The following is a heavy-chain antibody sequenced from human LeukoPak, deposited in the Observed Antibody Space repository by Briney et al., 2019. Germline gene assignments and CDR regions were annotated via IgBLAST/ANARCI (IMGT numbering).Heavy chain of an antibody. CDR1: GGSINSYY. D-gene: IGHD2-15*01. J-gene: IGHJ3*02. Sequence: SETLSLTCTVSGGSINSYYWSWIRQPPGKGLEWIGYIYYSGSTNYNPSLKSRVTISVDTSKNQFSLKLSSVTAADTAVYYCARHVEEGAFDIWGQGTMVTVSS. CDR3: ARHVEEGAFDI. V-gene: IGHV4-59*08. CDR2: IYYSGST.